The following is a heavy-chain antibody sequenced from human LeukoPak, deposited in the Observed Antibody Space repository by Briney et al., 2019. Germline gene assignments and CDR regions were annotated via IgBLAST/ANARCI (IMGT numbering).Heavy chain of an antibody. CDR2: IRYDGGDK. CDR3: AKDLGVYYDTSGHDFDI. V-gene: IGHV3-30*02. CDR1: GFTFSSSG. Sequence: GGSLRLSCAASGFTFSSSGMHWVRQAPGRGLEWVAFIRYDGGDKYYADSVKGRFTISRDNSKNMLFLQMNSLRAEDTAIYYCAKDLGVYYDTSGHDFDIWGQGTMVTVSS. J-gene: IGHJ3*02. D-gene: IGHD3-22*01.